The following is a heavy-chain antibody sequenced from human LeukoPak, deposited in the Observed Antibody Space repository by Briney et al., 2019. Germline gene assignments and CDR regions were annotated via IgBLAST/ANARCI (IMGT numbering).Heavy chain of an antibody. D-gene: IGHD2-2*01. CDR2: ISYDGSNK. CDR1: GFTFSSYA. V-gene: IGHV3-30*04. CDR3: ARAPIVVVQDAIQGAFDM. J-gene: IGHJ3*02. Sequence: GRSLRLSCAASGFTFSSYAMHWVRQAPGKGLEWVAVISYDGSNKYYADSVKGRFTISRDNSKNTLYLQMNSLRAEDTAVYYCARAPIVVVQDAIQGAFDMWGQGTMVTVSS.